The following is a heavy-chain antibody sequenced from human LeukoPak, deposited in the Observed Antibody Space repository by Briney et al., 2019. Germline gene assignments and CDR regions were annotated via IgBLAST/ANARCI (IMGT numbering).Heavy chain of an antibody. V-gene: IGHV1-69*04. Sequence: GASVKVPCKASGGTFSSYAISWVRQAPGQGLEWMGRIIPILGIANYAQKFQGRVTITADKSTSTAYMELSSLRSEDTAVYYCASGGEWSHYYFDYWGQGTLVTVSS. D-gene: IGHD3-16*01. J-gene: IGHJ4*02. CDR3: ASGGEWSHYYFDY. CDR1: GGTFSSYA. CDR2: IIPILGIA.